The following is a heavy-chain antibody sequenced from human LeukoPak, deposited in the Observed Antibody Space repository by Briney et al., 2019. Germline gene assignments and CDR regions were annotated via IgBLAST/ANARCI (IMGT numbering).Heavy chain of an antibody. J-gene: IGHJ1*01. CDR2: ISSSSSYI. D-gene: IGHD6-6*01. CDR1: GFTFSSYS. V-gene: IGHV3-21*01. Sequence: GGSLRLSCAASGFTFSSYSMNWVRQAPGKGLEWVSSISSSSSYIYYADSVKGRFTISRDNAKNSLYLQMNSLRAEDTAVYYCARERGRIAARPHFQHWGQGTLVTVSS. CDR3: ARERGRIAARPHFQH.